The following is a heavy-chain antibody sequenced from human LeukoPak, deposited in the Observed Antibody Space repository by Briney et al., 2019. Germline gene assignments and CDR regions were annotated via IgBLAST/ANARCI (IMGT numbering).Heavy chain of an antibody. J-gene: IGHJ5*02. CDR2: INHSGST. CDR1: GGSFSGYY. CDR3: ARGYGIVVVVAATAYNWFDP. D-gene: IGHD2-15*01. Sequence: SETLSLTCAVYGGSFSGYYWSWLRQPPGKGLEWIGEINHSGSTNYNPSLKSRVTISVDTSKNQFSLKLSSVTAADTAVYYCARGYGIVVVVAATAYNWFDPWGQGTLVTVSS. V-gene: IGHV4-34*01.